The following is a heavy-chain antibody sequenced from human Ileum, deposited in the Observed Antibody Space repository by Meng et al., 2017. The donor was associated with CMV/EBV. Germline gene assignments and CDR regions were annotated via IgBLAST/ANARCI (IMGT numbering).Heavy chain of an antibody. V-gene: IGHV4-30-4*01. Sequence: VSGCSISSGGFYWSWIRQPPGKGLEWIGYIYYTGTTSYNPSLKSRVTLSVDRSKNQFSLKMTSVTAADTAVYYCAGKDGYSSGLFDYWGQGTLVTVSS. CDR2: IYYTGTT. CDR1: GCSISSGGFY. J-gene: IGHJ4*02. D-gene: IGHD5-24*01. CDR3: AGKDGYSSGLFDY.